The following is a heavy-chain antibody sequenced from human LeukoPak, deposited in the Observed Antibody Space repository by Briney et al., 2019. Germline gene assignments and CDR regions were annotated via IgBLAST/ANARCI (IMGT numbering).Heavy chain of an antibody. J-gene: IGHJ4*02. Sequence: ASVKVSCKTSGYTFFSYGITWVRQAPGQGLEWMGWISANNGDTKYAPKFQGRVTMTTESNTRTAYLDVRSLRSDDTAVYYCARDGVISGTTDFWGEETLITV. CDR2: ISANNGDT. CDR1: GYTFFSYG. D-gene: IGHD1-1*01. V-gene: IGHV1-18*01. CDR3: ARDGVISGTTDF.